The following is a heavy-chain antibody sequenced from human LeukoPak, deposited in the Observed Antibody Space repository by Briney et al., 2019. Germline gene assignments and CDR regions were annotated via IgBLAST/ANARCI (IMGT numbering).Heavy chain of an antibody. D-gene: IGHD6-19*01. J-gene: IGHJ4*02. Sequence: GASAKVSCKASGYTFTSYGISWVRQAPGQGLEWMGWISAYNGNTNYAQKLQGRVTMTTDTSTSTAYMELRSLRSDDTAVYYCARGYSSGWYAQVYYFDYWGQGTLVTVSS. CDR3: ARGYSSGWYAQVYYFDY. V-gene: IGHV1-18*01. CDR1: GYTFTSYG. CDR2: ISAYNGNT.